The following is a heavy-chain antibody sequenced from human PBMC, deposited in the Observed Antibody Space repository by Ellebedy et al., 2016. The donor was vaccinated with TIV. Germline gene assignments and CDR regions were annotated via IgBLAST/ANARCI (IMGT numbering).Heavy chain of an antibody. D-gene: IGHD6-19*01. CDR3: ARHVISSGTQRRAFEI. J-gene: IGHJ3*02. Sequence: MPSETLSLTCSVSGGSVSSTRYYRAWIRQPPGKGLEWIGSIHYSGNTYYYPSLKNRVTISVDPSNNQFSLKLTSVTAADTAVYYCARHVISSGTQRRAFEIWGQGTMVTVSS. V-gene: IGHV4-39*01. CDR2: IHYSGNT. CDR1: GGSVSSTRYY.